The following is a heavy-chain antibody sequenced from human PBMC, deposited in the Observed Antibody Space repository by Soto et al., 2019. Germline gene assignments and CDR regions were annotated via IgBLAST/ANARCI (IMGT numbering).Heavy chain of an antibody. V-gene: IGHV3-33*01. J-gene: IGHJ3*02. CDR1: GFTFSSYA. Sequence: VHLVESGGGVVQPGRSPRLSCAASGFTFSSYAMHWVRQAPGKGLEWVSVIWYDGRDKYYAYSVKGRFTISRDNSKNTLDLQMNSLRAEDTAVYYCARVGGYSSSWFDAFDIWGQGTMVTVSS. CDR2: IWYDGRDK. D-gene: IGHD6-13*01. CDR3: ARVGGYSSSWFDAFDI.